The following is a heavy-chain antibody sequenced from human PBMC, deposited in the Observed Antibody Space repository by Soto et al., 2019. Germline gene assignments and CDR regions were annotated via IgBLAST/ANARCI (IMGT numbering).Heavy chain of an antibody. Sequence: VRPKRLSCAASGFTGRIRDVSCVRQVPGKGLEWVSIIYSDGNTYYADSVKGRFTISRDNSKNTLYLQMSSLRAEDTAVYYCAKRKYCPSTTCFAYLGHGTLVTVSS. CDR1: GFTGRIRD. CDR2: IYSDGNT. CDR3: AKRKYCPSTTCFAY. V-gene: IGHV3-66*01. J-gene: IGHJ4*01. D-gene: IGHD2-2*01.